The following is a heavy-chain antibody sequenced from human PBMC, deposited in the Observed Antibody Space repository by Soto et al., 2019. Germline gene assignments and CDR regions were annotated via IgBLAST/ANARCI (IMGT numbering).Heavy chain of an antibody. Sequence: EVQLLESGGGLVSPGGSLRLSCAASGFTFSSYAMSWVRQAPGKGLEWLAGITFRGDYTYYADSVKGRFSLSRDNSRNRLDLQMNNLKVEDTALYYCAKLGTMGVFDNWGQGTLLTVFS. V-gene: IGHV3-23*01. CDR1: GFTFSSYA. D-gene: IGHD1-26*01. J-gene: IGHJ4*02. CDR3: AKLGTMGVFDN. CDR2: ITFRGDYT.